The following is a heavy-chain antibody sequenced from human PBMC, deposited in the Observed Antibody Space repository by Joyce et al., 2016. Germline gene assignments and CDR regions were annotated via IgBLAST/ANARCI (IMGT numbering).Heavy chain of an antibody. J-gene: IGHJ6*02. CDR1: GYKFTDYY. D-gene: IGHD2-2*01. CDR2: INPASGAT. V-gene: IGHV1-2*04. CDR3: ARWGYSSSEYPTLYAFDV. Sequence: QVQLAQSGPEVKKPGASVRVSCETSGYKFTDYYIHWLRQAPGQGHEWMGWINPASGATKYGQKFEGWGTVTREASNTYMELSRLKSGDTAVYYCARWGYSSSEYPTLYAFDVWGQGTTVIVSS.